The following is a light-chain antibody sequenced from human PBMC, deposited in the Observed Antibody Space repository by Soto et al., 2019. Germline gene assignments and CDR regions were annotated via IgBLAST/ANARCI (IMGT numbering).Light chain of an antibody. CDR3: NSYTSGNTYV. CDR1: SSDIGSYNR. Sequence: QSALTQPPSVSGSPGQSVTISCTGTSSDIGSYNRVSWYQQPPGTAPKLMIYEVSNWPSGVPDRFSGTKSGNTASLTISGLQPEDEADYYCNSYTSGNTYVFGTGTKLTVL. J-gene: IGLJ1*01. CDR2: EVS. V-gene: IGLV2-18*02.